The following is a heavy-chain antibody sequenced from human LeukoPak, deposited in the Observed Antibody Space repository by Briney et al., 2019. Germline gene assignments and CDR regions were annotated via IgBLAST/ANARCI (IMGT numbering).Heavy chain of an antibody. Sequence: SETLSLTCTVSGGSISSHYWSWLRQPAEKGLEWIGRIYTSGSTNYNPSLKSRVTMSVDTSKNQFSLKLSSVTAADTAVYYCARHSGIVGATRAHDYWGQGTLVTVSS. V-gene: IGHV4-4*07. D-gene: IGHD1-26*01. CDR3: ARHSGIVGATRAHDY. CDR2: IYTSGST. CDR1: GGSISSHY. J-gene: IGHJ4*02.